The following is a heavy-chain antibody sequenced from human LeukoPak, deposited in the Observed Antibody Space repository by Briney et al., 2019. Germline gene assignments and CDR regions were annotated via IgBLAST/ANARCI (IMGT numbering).Heavy chain of an antibody. D-gene: IGHD3-10*01. CDR1: GFTVSSNY. CDR2: IYSGGST. Sequence: GGSLRLSCAASGFTVSSNYMSWVRQAPGKGLEWVSVIYSGGSTYYADSVKGRFTISRDNSKNTLYLQMNSLGAEDTAVYYCARGGGPARDYFDYWGQGTLVTVSS. V-gene: IGHV3-66*01. J-gene: IGHJ4*02. CDR3: ARGGGPARDYFDY.